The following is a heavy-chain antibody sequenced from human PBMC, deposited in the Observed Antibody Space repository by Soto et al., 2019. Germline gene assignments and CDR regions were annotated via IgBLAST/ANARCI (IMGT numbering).Heavy chain of an antibody. J-gene: IGHJ4*02. Sequence: PGGSLRLCCAASGFTFSSYAMHWVRQAPGKGLEWVAVISYDGSNKYYADSVKGRFTISRDNSKNTLYLQMNSLRAEDTAVYYCASPVNYYDSSGPDYWGQGTLVTVSS. D-gene: IGHD3-22*01. CDR3: ASPVNYYDSSGPDY. CDR2: ISYDGSNK. CDR1: GFTFSSYA. V-gene: IGHV3-30-3*01.